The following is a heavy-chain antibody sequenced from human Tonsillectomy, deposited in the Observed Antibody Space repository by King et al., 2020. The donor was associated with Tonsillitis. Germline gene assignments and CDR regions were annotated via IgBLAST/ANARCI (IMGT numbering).Heavy chain of an antibody. Sequence: VQLVESGAEVKKPGASVKVSCKASGSTFNDFYIHWVRQAPGQGLEWMGWISPDSDTNYAQKFQGRVTMTRDTSITTAYMDLGSLKSDDTAVYYCTKAPKYNYEGWFDPWGQGTLVTV. CDR1: GSTFNDFY. CDR3: TKAPKYNYEGWFDP. J-gene: IGHJ5*02. CDR2: ISPDSDT. D-gene: IGHD3-16*01. V-gene: IGHV1-2*02.